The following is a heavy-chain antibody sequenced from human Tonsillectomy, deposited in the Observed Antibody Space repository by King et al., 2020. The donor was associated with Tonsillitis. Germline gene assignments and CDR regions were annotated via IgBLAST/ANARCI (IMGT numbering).Heavy chain of an antibody. CDR2: IYHSGST. Sequence: CAVSGGSISSSNWWSWVRQPPGKGLEWIGEIYHSGSTNYNPSLKSRVTITVDKSKNQFSLKLSSVTAADTAVYYCASYGDYGFSAFDIWGQGTMVTVSS. J-gene: IGHJ3*02. V-gene: IGHV4-4*02. D-gene: IGHD4-17*01. CDR1: GGSISSSNW. CDR3: ASYGDYGFSAFDI.